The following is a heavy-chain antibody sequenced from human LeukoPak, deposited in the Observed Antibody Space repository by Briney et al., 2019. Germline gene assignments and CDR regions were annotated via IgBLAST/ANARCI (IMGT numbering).Heavy chain of an antibody. V-gene: IGHV3-48*03. J-gene: IGHJ6*03. CDR2: ISSSGSTI. CDR3: ARDQGGSSWYRSYYYYYMDV. CDR1: GFTFSSYE. D-gene: IGHD6-13*01. Sequence: PGGSLRLSCAASGFTFSSYEMNWVRQAPGKGLEWVSYISSSGSTIYYADSVKGRFTISRDNAKNSLYLQMNSLRAEDTAVYYCARDQGGSSWYRSYYYYYMDVWGKGTTVTISS.